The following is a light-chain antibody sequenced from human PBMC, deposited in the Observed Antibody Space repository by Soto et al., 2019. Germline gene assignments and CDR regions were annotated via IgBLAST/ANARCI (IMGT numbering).Light chain of an antibody. CDR1: SSNIGAGYD. Sequence: QSVLTQPPSVSGAPGQRVTISCTGSSSNIGAGYDVHWYQQLPGTAPKLLIYGNSNRPSGVPERFSGSKSGTSASLAITGLQAEDEADYYCQSYDSSLSGWVFGGGNKLTVL. CDR2: GNS. V-gene: IGLV1-40*01. J-gene: IGLJ3*02. CDR3: QSYDSSLSGWV.